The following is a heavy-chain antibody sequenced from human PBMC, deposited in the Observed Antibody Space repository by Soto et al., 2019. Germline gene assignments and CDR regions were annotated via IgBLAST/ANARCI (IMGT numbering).Heavy chain of an antibody. CDR1: GFTFSSYA. J-gene: IGHJ4*02. V-gene: IGHV3-30-3*01. D-gene: IGHD3-10*01. CDR2: ISYDGSNK. Sequence: GESLKISCAASGFTFSSYAMHWVRQAPGKGLEWVAVISYDGSNKYYADSVKGRFTISRDNSKNTLYLQMNSLRAEDTAVYYCASTGFGELPSDYWGQGTLVTVSS. CDR3: ASTGFGELPSDY.